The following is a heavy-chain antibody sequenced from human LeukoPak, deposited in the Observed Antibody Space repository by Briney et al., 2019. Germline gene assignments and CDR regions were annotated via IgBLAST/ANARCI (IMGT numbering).Heavy chain of an antibody. V-gene: IGHV3-48*04. CDR1: GFTFSSYS. CDR3: ARDRARGSSWYYFDY. Sequence: GGSLRLSCAASGFTFSSYSMNWVRQAPGKGLEWVSYISSSSSTIYYADSVKGRFTISRDNAKNSLYLQMNGLRAEDTAVYYCARDRARGSSWYYFDYWGQGTLVTVSS. CDR2: ISSSSSTI. J-gene: IGHJ4*02. D-gene: IGHD6-13*01.